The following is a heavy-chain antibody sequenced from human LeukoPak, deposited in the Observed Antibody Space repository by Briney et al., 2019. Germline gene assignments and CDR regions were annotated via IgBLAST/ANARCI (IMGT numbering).Heavy chain of an antibody. D-gene: IGHD3-22*01. V-gene: IGHV3-30*18. CDR3: AKVTRSYYDSSGSAAYYGMDV. Sequence: GGSLRLSCAASGFTFSSYGMHWVRQAPGKGLEWVAVISYDGSYKYYADSVKGRFTISRDNSKNTLYLQMNSLRAEDTAVYYCAKVTRSYYDSSGSAAYYGMDVWGQGTTVTVSS. CDR2: ISYDGSYK. CDR1: GFTFSSYG. J-gene: IGHJ6*02.